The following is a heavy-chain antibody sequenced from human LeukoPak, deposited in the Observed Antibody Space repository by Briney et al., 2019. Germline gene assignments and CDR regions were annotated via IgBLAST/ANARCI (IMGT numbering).Heavy chain of an antibody. CDR1: GFTFSSYG. D-gene: IGHD2-15*01. CDR3: ARGGSSVVVVAATGHYFDY. CDR2: ISSSSSYI. Sequence: AEGSLRLSCAASGFTFSSYGVNWVRQAPGKGLEWVSSISSSSSYIYYADSVKGRFTISRDNAKNSLYLQINSLRAEDTAVYYCARGGSSVVVVAATGHYFDYWGQGILVTVSS. J-gene: IGHJ4*02. V-gene: IGHV3-21*01.